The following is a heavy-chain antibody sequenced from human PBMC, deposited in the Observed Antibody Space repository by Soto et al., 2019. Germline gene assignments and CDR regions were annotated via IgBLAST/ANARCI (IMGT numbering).Heavy chain of an antibody. J-gene: IGHJ4*02. D-gene: IGHD7-27*01. CDR3: TRGPRNWAWEY. Sequence: ASVKVSCKASGYTFTSYAMHWVRQAPGQRLEWMGWINAGNGNTKYSQKFQGRVTITRDTSVSTAYMELSSLRSEDTAVYYCTRGPRNWAWEYWGQGTPVTVSS. CDR1: GYTFTSYA. CDR2: INAGNGNT. V-gene: IGHV1-3*01.